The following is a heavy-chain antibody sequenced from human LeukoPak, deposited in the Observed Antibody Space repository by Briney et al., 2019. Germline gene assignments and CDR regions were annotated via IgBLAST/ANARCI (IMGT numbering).Heavy chain of an antibody. J-gene: IGHJ4*02. D-gene: IGHD3-22*01. Sequence: SETLSLTCTASGGSISSSSYYWGWIRQPPGKGLEWIGSIYYSGSTYYNPSLKSRVTISVDTSKNQFSLKLSSVTAADTAVYYCARDSTFYDSSGYTFDYWGQGTLVTVSS. CDR3: ARDSTFYDSSGYTFDY. CDR2: IYYSGST. CDR1: GGSISSSSYY. V-gene: IGHV4-39*07.